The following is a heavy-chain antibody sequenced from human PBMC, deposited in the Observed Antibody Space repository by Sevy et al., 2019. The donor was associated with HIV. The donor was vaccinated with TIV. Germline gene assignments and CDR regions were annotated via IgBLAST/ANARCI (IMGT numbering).Heavy chain of an antibody. D-gene: IGHD2-15*01. J-gene: IGHJ4*02. CDR1: GYTFSIYR. CDR3: ARAFCTSGRCYSLAY. Sequence: ASVKVSCKVSGYTFSIYRITWVRQAPGQGLEWMGWISPHTGDTKFAENFQDRVTMSTDTSMATAYMELSSLRSDDTAVYYCARAFCTSGRCYSLAYWGQGTLVTVSS. V-gene: IGHV1-18*01. CDR2: ISPHTGDT.